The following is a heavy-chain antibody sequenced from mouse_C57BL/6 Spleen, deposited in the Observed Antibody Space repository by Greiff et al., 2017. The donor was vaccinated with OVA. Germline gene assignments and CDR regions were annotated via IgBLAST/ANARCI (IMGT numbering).Heavy chain of an antibody. CDR1: GYTFTSYG. V-gene: IGHV1-81*01. CDR3: ARSPQAYAMDY. CDR2: IYPRSGNT. Sequence: VQLQQSGAELARPGASVKLSCKASGYTFTSYGISWVKQRTGQGLEWIGEIYPRSGNTYYNEKFKGKATLTADKSSSTAYMELRSLTSEDSAVYFCARSPQAYAMDYWGQGTSVTVSS. J-gene: IGHJ4*01.